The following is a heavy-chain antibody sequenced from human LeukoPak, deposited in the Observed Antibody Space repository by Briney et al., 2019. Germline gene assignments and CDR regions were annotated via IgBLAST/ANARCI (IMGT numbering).Heavy chain of an antibody. CDR2: IYNSGST. J-gene: IGHJ4*02. Sequence: SETLSLTCTVSGGSVSSYYWSWIRQPPGKGLEWIGYIYNSGSTNSNPSLKSRVTISADTSKNQFSLKLSSVTAADTAVYYCAGGVYIAAAQYGFWGQGTLVTVSS. D-gene: IGHD6-13*01. CDR3: AGGVYIAAAQYGF. CDR1: GGSVSSYY. V-gene: IGHV4-59*02.